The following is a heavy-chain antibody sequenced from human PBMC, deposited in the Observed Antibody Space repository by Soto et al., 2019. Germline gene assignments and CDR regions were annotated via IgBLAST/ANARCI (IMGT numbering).Heavy chain of an antibody. CDR2: IWYDGSYK. Sequence: QVQLVESGGGVVQPGRSLRLSCAASGFTFRSHGMHWVRQAPGKGLEWVAVIWYDGSYKYYADSVKGRFTISRDNSKNTLYLQMNSLRAEDTAVYYCARSQLGVLYFDYWGQGTLVTVSS. D-gene: IGHD6-6*01. V-gene: IGHV3-33*01. CDR1: GFTFRSHG. CDR3: ARSQLGVLYFDY. J-gene: IGHJ4*02.